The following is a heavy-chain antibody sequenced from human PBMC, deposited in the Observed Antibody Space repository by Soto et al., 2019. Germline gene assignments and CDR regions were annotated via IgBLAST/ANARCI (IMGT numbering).Heavy chain of an antibody. CDR2: ISYDGSNK. D-gene: IGHD3-10*01. Sequence: QVQLVESGGGVVQPGRSLRLSCAASGFTFSSYGMHWFRQAPGKGLEWVAVISYDGSNKYYADYVKGRFTISRDNSKNTLYLQMNSLRAEDTAVYYCAPWFGAFAYWGQGTLVTVSS. V-gene: IGHV3-30*03. CDR1: GFTFSSYG. J-gene: IGHJ4*02. CDR3: APWFGAFAY.